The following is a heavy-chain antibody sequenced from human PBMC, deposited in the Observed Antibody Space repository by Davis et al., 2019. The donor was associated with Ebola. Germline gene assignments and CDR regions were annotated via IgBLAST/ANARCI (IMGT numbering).Heavy chain of an antibody. D-gene: IGHD3-22*01. V-gene: IGHV4-34*01. CDR2: INHSGST. J-gene: IGHJ4*02. CDR3: ARRSVTYYYDSSGYYTVYYFDY. CDR1: GGSFSGYY. Sequence: SETLSLTCAVYGGSFSGYYWSWIRQPPGKGLEWIGEINHSGSTNYNPSLKSRVTISVDTSKNQFSLKLSSVTAADMAVYYCARRSVTYYYDSSGYYTVYYFDYWGQGTLVTVSS.